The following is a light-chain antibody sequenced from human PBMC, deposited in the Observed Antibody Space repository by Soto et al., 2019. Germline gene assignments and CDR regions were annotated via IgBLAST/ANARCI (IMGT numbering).Light chain of an antibody. CDR3: MQGTRWPWT. J-gene: IGKJ1*01. CDR1: QSLVYIDGNTF. Sequence: DVVMTQSPLSLPVTLGQPASISCRSSQSLVYIDGNTFLCWFQQRPGQSPRRLIYDVSKRDSGVAGRGSGSGSGTDFTLKSSRVEADDVGVYCCMQGTRWPWTFGQGTKVEIK. V-gene: IGKV2-30*01. CDR2: DVS.